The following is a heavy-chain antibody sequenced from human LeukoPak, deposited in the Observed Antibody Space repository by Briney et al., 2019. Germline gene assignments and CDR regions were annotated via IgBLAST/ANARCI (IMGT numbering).Heavy chain of an antibody. D-gene: IGHD5-24*01. CDR1: GYTFTRYY. CDR3: ARKLRRDGYNPDDY. CDR2: ISAYNGNT. J-gene: IGHJ4*02. Sequence: GASVKVSCKASGYTFTRYYMHWVRQAPGQGLEWIGWISAYNGNTNYAQKLQGRVTMTTDTSTSTAYMELSSLRSEDTAVYYCARKLRRDGYNPDDYWGQGTLVTVSS. V-gene: IGHV1-18*04.